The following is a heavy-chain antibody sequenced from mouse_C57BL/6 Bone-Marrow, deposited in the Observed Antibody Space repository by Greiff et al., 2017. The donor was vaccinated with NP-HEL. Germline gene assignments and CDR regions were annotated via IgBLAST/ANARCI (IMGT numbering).Heavy chain of an antibody. CDR3: AGDYYYGSSYGDY. CDR2: IYPGSGNT. J-gene: IGHJ2*01. D-gene: IGHD1-1*01. CDR1: GYTFTNYY. V-gene: IGHV1-76*01. Sequence: VQLVESGAELVRPGASVKLSCKASGYTFTNYYINWVKQRPGQGLEWIARIYPGSGNTYYNEKFKGKATLTAEKSSSTAYMQLSSLTSEDSAVYFCAGDYYYGSSYGDYWGQGTTLTVSS.